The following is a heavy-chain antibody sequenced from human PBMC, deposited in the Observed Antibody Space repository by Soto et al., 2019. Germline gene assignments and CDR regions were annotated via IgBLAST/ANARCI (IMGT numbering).Heavy chain of an antibody. CDR2: IGTAGDP. J-gene: IGHJ6*02. CDR1: GFTFSSYD. D-gene: IGHD3-16*02. CDR3: ARALSGYYGMDV. V-gene: IGHV3-13*05. Sequence: GGSLRLSCAASGFTFSSYDMYWVRQATGKGLEWVSVIGTAGDPYYLGSVKGRFTISRENAKNSLYLQMNSLRAGDTAVYYCARALSGYYGMDVWGQGTTVTVSS.